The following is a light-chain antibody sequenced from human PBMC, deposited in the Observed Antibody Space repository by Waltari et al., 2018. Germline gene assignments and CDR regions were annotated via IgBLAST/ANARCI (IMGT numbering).Light chain of an antibody. CDR2: WAS. V-gene: IGKV4-1*01. J-gene: IGKJ2*01. CDR1: QSVLYSSNNKNY. CDR3: QQYYSAPYT. Sequence: DIVMTQSPDSLAVSLGERATINCKSSQSVLYSSNNKNYLTWYQQKPGQPPKLLIYWASTRKSGVPDRFSGSASGTDFTLTISSLQAEDVAVYYCQQYYSAPYTFGQGTKLEIK.